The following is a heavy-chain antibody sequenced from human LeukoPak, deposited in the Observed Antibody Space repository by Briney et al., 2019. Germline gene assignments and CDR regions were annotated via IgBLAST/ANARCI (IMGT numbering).Heavy chain of an antibody. J-gene: IGHJ6*02. CDR3: ARVGGGNHYSFSMDV. D-gene: IGHD2-15*01. Sequence: SETLSLTCTVSGVSISSYYWSWIRQPPGKGLEWIGYIYYSGSTKYSPSLKSRVTISVDTSKNQVSLKLSSVTAADTAVYYCARVGGGNHYSFSMDVWGQGTTVTVSS. V-gene: IGHV4-59*01. CDR1: GVSISSYY. CDR2: IYYSGST.